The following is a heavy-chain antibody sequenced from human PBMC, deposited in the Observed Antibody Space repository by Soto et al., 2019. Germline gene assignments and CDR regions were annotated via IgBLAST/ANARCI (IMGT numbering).Heavy chain of an antibody. CDR2: IYYSGST. V-gene: IGHV4-31*03. CDR1: GGSISSGGYY. CDR3: ASNHPRYCSGGSCYSWAFDI. J-gene: IGHJ3*02. Sequence: SSETLSLTCTVSGGSISSGGYYWSWIRQHPGKGLEWIGYIYYSGSTYYNPSLKSRVTISVDTSKNQFSLKLSSVTAADTAVYYCASNHPRYCSGGSCYSWAFDIWGQGTMVTLSS. D-gene: IGHD2-15*01.